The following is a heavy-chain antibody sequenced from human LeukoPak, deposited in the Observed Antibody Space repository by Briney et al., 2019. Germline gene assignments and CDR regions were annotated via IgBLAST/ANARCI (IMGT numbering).Heavy chain of an antibody. Sequence: ASVKVSCKASGYTFTSYGISWVRQAPGQGLDWMGWISAYNGNTNYAQKLQGRVTMTTDTSTSTAYMELRSLRSDDTAVYYCARDGESAVEMATVDYYGMDVWGQGTTVTVSS. CDR1: GYTFTSYG. V-gene: IGHV1-18*01. CDR3: ARDGESAVEMATVDYYGMDV. CDR2: ISAYNGNT. J-gene: IGHJ6*02. D-gene: IGHD5-24*01.